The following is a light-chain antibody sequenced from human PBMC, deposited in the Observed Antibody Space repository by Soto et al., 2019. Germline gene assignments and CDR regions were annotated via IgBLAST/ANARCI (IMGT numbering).Light chain of an antibody. CDR1: QSVSRIY. CDR3: QQYGSYPPWT. V-gene: IGKV3-20*01. J-gene: IGKJ1*01. Sequence: EIVVTQSPGTLHLSPGERATLSCRASQSVSRIYLAWYQQKPGQAPRLLIYGASSRATGIPDRFSGSVSGTGFTLTISRLEPDDFGVYYCQQYGSYPPWTFGQGKKVEIK. CDR2: GAS.